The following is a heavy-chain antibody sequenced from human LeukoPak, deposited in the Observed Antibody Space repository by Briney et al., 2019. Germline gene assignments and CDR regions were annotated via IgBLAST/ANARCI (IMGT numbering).Heavy chain of an antibody. V-gene: IGHV3-7*03. CDR2: IKQDGSEK. CDR3: AKNGDRGAYCSGGTCYPYYYYYMDV. Sequence: GGSLRLSCAASGFTLSIYWMSWVRQAPGKGLEWVANIKQDGSEKYYVDSVRGRFTISRDNSRNTLYLQMNSLRAEDTAIYYCAKNGDRGAYCSGGTCYPYYYYYMDVWGKGTTVTISS. J-gene: IGHJ6*03. CDR1: GFTLSIYW. D-gene: IGHD2-15*01.